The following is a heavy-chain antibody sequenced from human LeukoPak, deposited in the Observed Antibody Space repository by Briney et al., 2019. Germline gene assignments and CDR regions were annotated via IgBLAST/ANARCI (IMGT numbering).Heavy chain of an antibody. D-gene: IGHD2-21*02. CDR3: ARDHVYCGGDCYSDAFDI. CDR1: GYTFTSYG. CDR2: INPNSGGT. J-gene: IGHJ3*02. Sequence: ASVKVSCKASGYTFTSYGISWVRQAPGQGLEWMGWINPNSGGTNYAQKFQGRVTMTRDTSISTAYMELSRLRSDDTAVYYCARDHVYCGGDCYSDAFDIWGQGTMVTVSS. V-gene: IGHV1-2*02.